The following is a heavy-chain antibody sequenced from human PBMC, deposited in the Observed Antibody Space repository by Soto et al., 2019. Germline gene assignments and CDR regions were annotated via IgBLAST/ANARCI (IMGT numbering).Heavy chain of an antibody. V-gene: IGHV4-31*03. J-gene: IGHJ3*02. CDR3: ARTTPEDAFDI. CDR1: GGSISSGGYY. Sequence: PSETLSLTCTVSGGSISSGGYYWSWIRQHPGKGLEWIGYIYYSGSTYYNPSLKSRVTISVDTSKNQFSLRLSSVTAADTAVYYCARTTPEDAFDIWGQGTMVTVSS. CDR2: IYYSGST. D-gene: IGHD4-17*01.